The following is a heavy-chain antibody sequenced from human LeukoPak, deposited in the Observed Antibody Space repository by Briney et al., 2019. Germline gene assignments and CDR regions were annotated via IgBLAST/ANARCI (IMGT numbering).Heavy chain of an antibody. D-gene: IGHD7-27*01. CDR3: ARDVNWAFDY. CDR1: GYTFTSYG. Sequence: GASVKVSCKASGYTFTSYGISWVRQAPGQGLEWMGWISAYNGNTNYAQKLQGRVTMTTDTSTTTAYVELRSLRFDDTALYYCARDVNWAFDYWGQGSLVTVSS. J-gene: IGHJ4*02. V-gene: IGHV1-18*01. CDR2: ISAYNGNT.